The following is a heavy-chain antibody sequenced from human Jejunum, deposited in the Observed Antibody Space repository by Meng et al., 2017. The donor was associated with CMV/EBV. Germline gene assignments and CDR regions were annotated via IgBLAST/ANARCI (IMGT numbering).Heavy chain of an antibody. CDR2: IGPGGSTT. CDR1: TFSSHW. D-gene: IGHD2-15*01. Sequence: TFSSHWMHWVRQGPGKGLLWVSGIGPGGSTTIYADSVKGRFTISRDNAKSTLYLQMNSLRAEDTSVYFCAGEHCGGGSCWTGFNIWGQGTTVTVSS. V-gene: IGHV3-74*01. CDR3: AGEHCGGGSCWTGFNI. J-gene: IGHJ3*02.